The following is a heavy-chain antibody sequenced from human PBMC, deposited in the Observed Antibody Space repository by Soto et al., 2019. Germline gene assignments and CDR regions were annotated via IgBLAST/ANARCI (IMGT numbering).Heavy chain of an antibody. V-gene: IGHV4-30-4*01. CDR1: GGSLNSGDYH. J-gene: IGHJ6*02. D-gene: IGHD3-10*01. CDR3: VRAPATMVEYGMDV. Sequence: NPSETLSLTCTVSGGSLNSGDYHWSWIRQSPGKGLEWIGAIYYSGSTYYNPSLKSRIRISVDTSKNQFSLKVNSVTAADTAVYYCVRAPATMVEYGMDVWGQGTTVTVSS. CDR2: IYYSGST.